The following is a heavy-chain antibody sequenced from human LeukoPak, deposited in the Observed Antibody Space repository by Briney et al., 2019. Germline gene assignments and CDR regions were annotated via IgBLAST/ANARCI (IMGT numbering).Heavy chain of an antibody. J-gene: IGHJ3*01. D-gene: IGHD6-19*01. CDR1: GFTFSSYW. CDR2: IKRDGSDM. CDR3: ARDASPGDSSAWFDAFDL. V-gene: IGHV3-7*01. Sequence: PGGSLRLSCAASGFTFSSYWMTWVRQAPGKGLEWVANIKRDGSDMHYVDSVKGRFTLSRDNDKNSLYLQMNSLRAEDTAVYYCARDASPGDSSAWFDAFDLWGQGTMVSVSS.